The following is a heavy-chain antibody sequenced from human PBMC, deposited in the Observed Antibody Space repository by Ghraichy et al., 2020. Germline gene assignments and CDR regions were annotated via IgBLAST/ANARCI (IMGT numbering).Heavy chain of an antibody. D-gene: IGHD3-22*01. CDR1: GFMFTVYS. CDR2: ISVQSDDI. V-gene: IGHV3-48*02. J-gene: IGHJ5*02. Sequence: GGSLRLSCAASGFMFTVYSMAWVRQAPGKGLEWVSSISVQSDDIYYADSVKGRFTISRDNAKNSLYLQMSSLRDEDTAVYYCAKYHSDSRVNRWFDPWGQGALVTVSS. CDR3: AKYHSDSRVNRWFDP.